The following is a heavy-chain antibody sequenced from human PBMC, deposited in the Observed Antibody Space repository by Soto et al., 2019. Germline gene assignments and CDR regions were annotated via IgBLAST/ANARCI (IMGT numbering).Heavy chain of an antibody. CDR3: ARDKITGLFDY. CDR2: INHSRST. J-gene: IGHJ4*02. D-gene: IGHD2-8*02. Sequence: QVQLQQWGEGLLKPSETLSLTCAVYGGSFSGYYWTWIRQPPGTGLEWIGEINHSRSTNYNPSLKSRVTISVDTSKNQFYLTLTSVSAADTAVYYCARDKITGLFDYWAQGTLVTVSS. V-gene: IGHV4-34*01. CDR1: GGSFSGYY.